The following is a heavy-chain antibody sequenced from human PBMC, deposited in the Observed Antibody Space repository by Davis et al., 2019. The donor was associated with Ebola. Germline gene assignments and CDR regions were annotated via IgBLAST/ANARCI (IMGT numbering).Heavy chain of an antibody. CDR2: INHSEST. Sequence: PSETLSLTCVVYGGSFNGYYWSWIRQPPGKGLEWIGEINHSESTNYNPSLKSRVTISVDTSKNQFSLKLSSVTAADTAVYYCARGGNYRPYYFGNWGQGTLVTVSS. CDR1: GGSFNGYY. CDR3: ARGGNYRPYYFGN. J-gene: IGHJ4*02. V-gene: IGHV4-34*01. D-gene: IGHD1-7*01.